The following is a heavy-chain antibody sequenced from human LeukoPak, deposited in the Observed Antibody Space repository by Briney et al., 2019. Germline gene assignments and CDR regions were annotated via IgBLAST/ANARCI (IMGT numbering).Heavy chain of an antibody. J-gene: IGHJ4*02. Sequence: SETLSLTCTVSGSSISGYYWNWIRQPAGKGLEWIGRLHPSGATNYNPSLKSRITMSLDTSKNQFSLKLSSVTAADTAVYYCASGTGGASYFDYWGQGTLVTVSS. CDR1: GSSISGYY. V-gene: IGHV4-4*07. D-gene: IGHD1/OR15-1a*01. CDR2: LHPSGAT. CDR3: ASGTGGASYFDY.